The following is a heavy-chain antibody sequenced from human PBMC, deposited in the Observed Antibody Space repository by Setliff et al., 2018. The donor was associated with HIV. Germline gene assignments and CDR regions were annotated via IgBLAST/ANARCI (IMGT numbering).Heavy chain of an antibody. CDR2: LREDGSEK. CDR3: ARARGSVGYYGSGTMYHMDV. J-gene: IGHJ6*03. Sequence: GGSLRLSCAASGFTFSSYWMSWVRQAPGKGLEWVAHLREDGSEKYYVDSVKGRFTISRDNAKNSMYLQMNSLRVEDTATYYCARARGSVGYYGSGTMYHMDVWGKGTTVTVSS. D-gene: IGHD3-10*01. CDR1: GFTFSSYW. V-gene: IGHV3-7*03.